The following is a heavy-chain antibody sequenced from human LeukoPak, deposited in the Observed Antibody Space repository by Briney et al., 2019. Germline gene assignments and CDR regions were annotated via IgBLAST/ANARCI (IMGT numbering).Heavy chain of an antibody. CDR1: GGSISSGDYY. D-gene: IGHD2-21*01. CDR2: IHHSGNT. J-gene: IGHJ4*02. V-gene: IGHV4-30-4*01. Sequence: SETLSLTCTVSGGSISSGDYYWSWIRQPPGKGLEWIGYIHHSGNTYYNPSLKSRVNISLDTSKNQFSLKLSSGTAADTAVYYCARDVVRDYFDYWGQGTPVTVSS. CDR3: ARDVVRDYFDY.